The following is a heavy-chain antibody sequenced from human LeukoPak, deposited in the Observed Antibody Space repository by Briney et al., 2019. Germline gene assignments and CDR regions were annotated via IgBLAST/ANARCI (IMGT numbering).Heavy chain of an antibody. J-gene: IGHJ4*02. V-gene: IGHV3-21*01. CDR2: ISSSSSYI. CDR1: GFTFSSYS. Sequence: GGSLRLSCAASGFTFSSYSMNWVRQAPGKGLEWVSSISSSSSYIYYADSVKGRFTISRDNAKNSLYLQMNSLRAEDTAVYYCAREPETIAAAQDYWGQGTLVTVSS. D-gene: IGHD6-13*01. CDR3: AREPETIAAAQDY.